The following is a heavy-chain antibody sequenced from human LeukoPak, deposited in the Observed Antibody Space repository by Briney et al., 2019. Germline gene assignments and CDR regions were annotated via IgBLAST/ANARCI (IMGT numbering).Heavy chain of an antibody. CDR1: GGSFSGYY. V-gene: IGHV4-34*01. CDR2: INHSGST. D-gene: IGHD3-3*01. Sequence: NPSETLTLTCAVYGGSFSGYYWSWIRQSPGKGLEWIGEINHSGSTDYNPSLESRVTISVDTSKNQFSLKLSSVTAANTATYYCARHEVTTVFGALDYWGRGTLVTVSS. J-gene: IGHJ4*02. CDR3: ARHEVTTVFGALDY.